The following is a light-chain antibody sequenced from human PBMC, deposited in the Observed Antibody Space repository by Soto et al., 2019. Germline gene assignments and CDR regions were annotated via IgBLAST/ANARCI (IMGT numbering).Light chain of an antibody. V-gene: IGKV1-5*01. CDR1: QSISSY. J-gene: IGKJ1*01. CDR2: DVS. Sequence: DIQMPQSPSSLSASVGDRFTITCRASQSISSYLNWYQQKPGKAPRLLMYDVSTLESGVPSRFRGSGSGTEFTLTINSLKPDDYATYYCQQYNSYSWTFGQGTKVDIK. CDR3: QQYNSYSWT.